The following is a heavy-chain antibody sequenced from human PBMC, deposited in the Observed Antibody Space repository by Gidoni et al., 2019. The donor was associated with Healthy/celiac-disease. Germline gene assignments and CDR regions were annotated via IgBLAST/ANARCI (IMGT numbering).Heavy chain of an antibody. CDR1: GFTVSRNY. Sequence: EVQLVESGGGLTQPGGSLRLSCAASGFTVSRNYMSWVRQAPGKGLEWVSVIYSGGSTYYADSVKGRFTISRDNSKNTLYLQMNSLRAEDTAVYYCASQTGRYYWYFDLWGRGTLVTVSS. V-gene: IGHV3-53*01. CDR3: ASQTGRYYWYFDL. CDR2: IYSGGST. D-gene: IGHD1-1*01. J-gene: IGHJ2*01.